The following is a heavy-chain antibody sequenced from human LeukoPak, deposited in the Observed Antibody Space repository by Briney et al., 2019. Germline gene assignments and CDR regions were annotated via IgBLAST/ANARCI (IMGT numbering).Heavy chain of an antibody. CDR3: ARDYISGSYLYLFGY. D-gene: IGHD1-26*01. V-gene: IGHV3-30-3*01. CDR2: ISHDGSNK. Sequence: GGSLRLSCAASGFTFSSYAMLWVRQAPGKGLEWVAVISHDGSNKYYAGSVKGRFTISRDNSKNTLYLQMNSLRAEDTAVYYCARDYISGSYLYLFGYWGQGTLVTVSS. J-gene: IGHJ4*02. CDR1: GFTFSSYA.